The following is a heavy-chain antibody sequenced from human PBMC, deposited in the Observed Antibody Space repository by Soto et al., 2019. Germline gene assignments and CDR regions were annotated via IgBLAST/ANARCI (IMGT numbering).Heavy chain of an antibody. CDR1: GYTFTSYG. J-gene: IGHJ4*02. D-gene: IGHD5-18*01. CDR3: ASSLLVGYGLEGQSD. CDR2: ISAYNGNT. V-gene: IGHV1-18*01. Sequence: QVQLVQSGAEVKKPGASVKVSCKASGYTFTSYGISWVRQAPGQGLEWMGWISAYNGNTNYAQKLQGRVTMTTDTSTSTVYMELRSLRSDDTAVYYWASSLLVGYGLEGQSDWGQGTLVTVSS.